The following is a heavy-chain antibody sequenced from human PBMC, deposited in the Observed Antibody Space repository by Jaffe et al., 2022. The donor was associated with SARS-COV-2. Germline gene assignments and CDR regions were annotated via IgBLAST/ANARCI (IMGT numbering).Heavy chain of an antibody. J-gene: IGHJ6*02. CDR3: ARAELITMVRGVKYGMDV. Sequence: EVQLVESGGGLVKPGGSLRLSCAASGFTFSSYSMNWVRQAPGKGLEWVSSISSSSSYIYYADSVKGRFTISRDNAKNSLYLQMNSLRAEDTAVYYCARAELITMVRGVKYGMDVWGQGTTVTVSS. CDR2: ISSSSSYI. CDR1: GFTFSSYS. D-gene: IGHD3-10*01. V-gene: IGHV3-21*01.